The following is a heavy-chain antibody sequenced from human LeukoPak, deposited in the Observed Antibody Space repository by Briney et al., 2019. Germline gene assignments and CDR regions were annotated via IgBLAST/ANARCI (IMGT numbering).Heavy chain of an antibody. CDR1: GFTFSSYE. J-gene: IGHJ6*02. CDR2: ISSSGSTV. CDR3: GNMVRGVL. D-gene: IGHD3-10*01. V-gene: IGHV3-48*03. Sequence: AGGSLRLSCAASGFTFSSYEMNWVRQAPGKGLEWVSYISSSGSTVYYAYSVTGRFTISRDNAKNSLYLQMNSLRAEDTAVYYCGNMVRGVLWGQGTTVTVSS.